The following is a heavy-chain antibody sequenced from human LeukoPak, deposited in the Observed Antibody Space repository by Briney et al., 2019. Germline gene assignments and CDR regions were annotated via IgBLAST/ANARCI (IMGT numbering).Heavy chain of an antibody. CDR2: ISSSSDYI. D-gene: IGHD3-10*01. V-gene: IGHV3-21*04. CDR1: GFTFSTSW. J-gene: IGHJ3*02. CDR3: ARDISPLKRNRPSGEAFDI. Sequence: GGSQRLSCEGSGFTFSTSWMHWVRQAPGKGLEWVSSISSSSDYIYYADSVKGRFTISRDNAKNSLHLQMNSLRAEDTAMYYCARDISPLKRNRPSGEAFDIWGQGTMVTVSS.